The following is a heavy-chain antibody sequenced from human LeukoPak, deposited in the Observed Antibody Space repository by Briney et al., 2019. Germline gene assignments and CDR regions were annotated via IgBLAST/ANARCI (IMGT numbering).Heavy chain of an antibody. CDR1: GYTFTTFG. V-gene: IGHV1-3*01. D-gene: IGHD3-16*02. Sequence: ASVKVSCKASGYTFTTFGIHWVRQAPGQRPEWMGWINVGNGNTKYSQKFQDRVTIARETSASTAYMELNSLTFEDTAVYYCARTSLSACDYWGQGTLVTVSS. CDR3: ARTSLSACDY. CDR2: INVGNGNT. J-gene: IGHJ4*02.